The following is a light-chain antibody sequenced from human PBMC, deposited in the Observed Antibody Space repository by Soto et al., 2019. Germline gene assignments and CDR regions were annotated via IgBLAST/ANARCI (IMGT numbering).Light chain of an antibody. J-gene: IGKJ5*01. V-gene: IGKV1-5*03. CDR1: QTISSR. CDR2: KAS. CDR3: PQYDILTIT. Sequence: DIQMTQSPSTLSGSVGDRVTITCRASQTISSRLAWYQQKPGKAPKILIYKASTLKSGVPSRFSGSGSGTHFTFTISSLQTEDIGTYYCPQYDILTITFGRGTRLEIK.